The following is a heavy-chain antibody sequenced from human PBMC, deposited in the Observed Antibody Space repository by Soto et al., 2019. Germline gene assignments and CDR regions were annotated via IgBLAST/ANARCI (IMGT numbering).Heavy chain of an antibody. CDR2: ISSSAVYI. CDR1: GFNFITYS. J-gene: IGHJ4*02. CDR3: VRDGLDYYDTERLYFDN. D-gene: IGHD3-22*01. V-gene: IGHV3-21*01. Sequence: EVQLVESGGGPVRPGGSLKLSCAASGFNFITYSLSWVRQAPGKGLEWVASISSSAVYIDYADSVKGRFTISRDNANNSLYLQMNSLRAEDTATYYCVRDGLDYYDTERLYFDNWDQGTLVTVSS.